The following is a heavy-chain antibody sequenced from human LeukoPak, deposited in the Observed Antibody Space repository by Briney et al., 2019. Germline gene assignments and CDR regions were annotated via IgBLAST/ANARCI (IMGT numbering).Heavy chain of an antibody. CDR1: GGSISSGGYS. CDR2: TYYSGST. V-gene: IGHV4-30-4*07. J-gene: IGHJ6*03. CDR3: ARNGPRIQLWSYYYYYYMDV. D-gene: IGHD5-18*01. Sequence: PSETLSLTCAVSGGSISSGGYSWSWIRQPPGKGLEWIGYTYYSGSTYYNPSLKSRVTISVDTSKNQFSLKLSSVTAADTAVYYCARNGPRIQLWSYYYYYYMDVWGKGTTVTVSS.